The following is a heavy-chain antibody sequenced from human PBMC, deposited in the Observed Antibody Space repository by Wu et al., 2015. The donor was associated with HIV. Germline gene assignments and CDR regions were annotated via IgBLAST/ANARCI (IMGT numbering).Heavy chain of an antibody. V-gene: IGHV4-34*01. CDR2: INHSGST. J-gene: IGHJ4*02. D-gene: IGHD6-13*01. Sequence: QVQLQQWGAGLLKPSETLSLTCAVYGGSFSGYYWSWIRQPPGKGLEWIGEINHSGSTNYNPSLKSRVTISVDTSKNQFSLKLSSVTAADTAVYYCARAPRYSSSWYRIDYWGQGTLVAVSS. CDR1: GGSFSGYY. CDR3: ARAPRYSSSWYRIDY.